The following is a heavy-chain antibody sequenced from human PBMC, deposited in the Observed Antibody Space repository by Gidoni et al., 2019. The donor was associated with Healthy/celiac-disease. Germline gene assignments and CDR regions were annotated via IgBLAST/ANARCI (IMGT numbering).Heavy chain of an antibody. CDR3: AREGDQLLLYYYYGMDV. CDR1: FSRYG. J-gene: IGHJ6*02. CDR2: IWYDGSNK. V-gene: IGHV3-33*01. Sequence: FSRYGMHWVRQAPGKGLEWVAVIWYDGSNKYYADSVTGRFTISRDNSKNTLYLQMNSLRAEDTAVYYCAREGDQLLLYYYYGMDVWGQGTTVTVSS. D-gene: IGHD2-2*01.